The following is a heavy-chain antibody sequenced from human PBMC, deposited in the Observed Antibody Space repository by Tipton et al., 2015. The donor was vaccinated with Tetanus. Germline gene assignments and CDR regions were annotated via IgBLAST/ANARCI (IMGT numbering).Heavy chain of an antibody. CDR3: ARAYANSAFDF. D-gene: IGHD2-2*01. CDR2: IKPNSGGAT. CDR1: GYTFTGNY. Sequence: QLVQSGAEVKKPGASVKVSCTASGYTFTGNYIHWVRQAPGQRLEWMAWIKPNSGGATDVARNFQGRVTLTRDASVRTAYMELSGLSPDDTAVYFCARAYANSAFDFWGQGTRVTVSS. V-gene: IGHV1-2*02. J-gene: IGHJ4*02.